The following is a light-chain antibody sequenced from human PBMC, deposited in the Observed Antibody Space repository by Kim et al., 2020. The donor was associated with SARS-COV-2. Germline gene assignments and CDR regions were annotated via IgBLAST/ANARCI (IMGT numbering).Light chain of an antibody. J-gene: IGKJ1*01. CDR3: QQYNIWPRT. CDR2: GAS. Sequence: VAPGERATLSCRDSQSVSSNLVWYQQKPGQAPRLLIYGASTRANNIPARFSGSGSGKEFTLTISSLQSEDFAVYYCQQYNIWPRTFGQGTKVDIK. CDR1: QSVSSN. V-gene: IGKV3-15*01.